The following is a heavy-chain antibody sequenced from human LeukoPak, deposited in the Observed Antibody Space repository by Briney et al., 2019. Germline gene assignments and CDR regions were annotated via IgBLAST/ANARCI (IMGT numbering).Heavy chain of an antibody. CDR3: TRAIRHQLLSDF. Sequence: ASVKVSCKASGYTFVNYDINWMRQATGQGPEWMGWMNPESGGTGYAQKFQGRVTMTRDNSITTAYMELSGLRLEDTAVYFCTRAIRHQLLSDFWGQGTLVTVSP. CDR2: MNPESGGT. J-gene: IGHJ4*02. D-gene: IGHD5-12*01. V-gene: IGHV1-8*01. CDR1: GYTFVNYD.